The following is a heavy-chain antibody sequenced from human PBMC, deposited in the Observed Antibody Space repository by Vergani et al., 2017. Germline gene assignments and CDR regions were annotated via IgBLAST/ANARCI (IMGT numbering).Heavy chain of an antibody. J-gene: IGHJ3*02. V-gene: IGHV3-48*01. Sequence: VQLVESGGGVVQPGRSLRLSCAASGFTFSSYSMNWVRQAPGKGLEWVSYISSSSSTIYYADSVKGRFTISRDNAKNSLYLQMNSLRAEDTAVYYCARDSLLDAFDIWGQGTMVTVSS. CDR1: GFTFSSYS. CDR3: ARDSLLDAFDI. CDR2: ISSSSSTI. D-gene: IGHD2-15*01.